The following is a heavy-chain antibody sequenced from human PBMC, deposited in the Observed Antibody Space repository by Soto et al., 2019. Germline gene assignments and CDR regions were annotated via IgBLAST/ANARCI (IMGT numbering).Heavy chain of an antibody. J-gene: IGHJ6*02. CDR3: ARGTYSSSRYYYYYGMDV. V-gene: IGHV4-34*01. CDR2: INHSGST. Sequence: PSETLSLTCAVYGGSFSGYYWSWIRQPPGKGLEWIGEINHSGSTNYNPSLKSRVSISVDTSKNQFSLKLSSVTAADTAVYYCARGTYSSSRYYYYYGMDVWGQGTTVTVS. D-gene: IGHD6-13*01. CDR1: GGSFSGYY.